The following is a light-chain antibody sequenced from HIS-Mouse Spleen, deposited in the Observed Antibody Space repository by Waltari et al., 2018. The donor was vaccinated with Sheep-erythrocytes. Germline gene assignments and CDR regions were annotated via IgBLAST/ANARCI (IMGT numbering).Light chain of an antibody. CDR1: SSDVGGYNY. Sequence: QSALTQPPSASGSPGQSVTISCTGTSSDVGGYNYVSWYQQHPGQAPKLMIYEVSKRHSGVPDRLSGSKSGNTASLTVSGLQAEDEADYYCSSYAGSNNWVFGRGTKLTVL. CDR2: EVS. CDR3: SSYAGSNNWV. J-gene: IGLJ3*02. V-gene: IGLV2-8*01.